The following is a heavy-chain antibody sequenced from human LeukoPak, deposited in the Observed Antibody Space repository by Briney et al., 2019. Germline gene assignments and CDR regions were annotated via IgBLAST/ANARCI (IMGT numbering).Heavy chain of an antibody. CDR3: ARDPDDYVWGSSDY. CDR1: GFTFSSYS. D-gene: IGHD3-16*01. J-gene: IGHJ4*02. Sequence: GGSLRLSCAPSGFTFSSYSMNWVRQAPGKGLEWVSYISSSSSTIYYADPVKGRFTISRDNAKNSLYLQMNSLRGEDTAVYYCARDPDDYVWGSSDYWGQGTLVTVSS. V-gene: IGHV3-48*01. CDR2: ISSSSSTI.